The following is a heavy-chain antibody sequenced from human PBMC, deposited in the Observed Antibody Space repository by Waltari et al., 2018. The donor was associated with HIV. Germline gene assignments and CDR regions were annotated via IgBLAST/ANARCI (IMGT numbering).Heavy chain of an antibody. CDR1: GFGFRDYT. Sequence: VYLVESGGGLVKPGGSLKLSCEGSGFGFRDYTMNWVRQAPGKGLEWVSQASQKGDYVYYTDAMKGRLSITRDNSKNLMFLEMTRLRPEDSATYFCTTLADTTMGRDWYFDLWGRGVWVIVST. D-gene: IGHD3-10*01. J-gene: IGHJ2*01. V-gene: IGHV3-21*04. CDR2: ASQKGDYV. CDR3: TTLADTTMGRDWYFDL.